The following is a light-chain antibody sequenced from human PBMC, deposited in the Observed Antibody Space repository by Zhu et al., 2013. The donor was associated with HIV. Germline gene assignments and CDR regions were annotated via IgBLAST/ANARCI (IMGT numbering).Light chain of an antibody. CDR3: QQRSNWPIT. CDR1: QSVSEY. CDR2: DAS. Sequence: DIVLTQSPGTLSLSPGERATLSCRASQSVSEYIAWYQQKPGQAPRLLIYDASNRATGIPDRFRGSRSGTDFTLTITRLEPEDFAVYYCQQRSNWPITFGQGTRLEIK. J-gene: IGKJ5*01. V-gene: IGKV3-11*01.